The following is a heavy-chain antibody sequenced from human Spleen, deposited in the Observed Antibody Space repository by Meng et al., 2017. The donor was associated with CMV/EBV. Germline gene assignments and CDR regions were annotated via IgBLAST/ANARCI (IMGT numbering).Heavy chain of an antibody. Sequence: GESLKISCAASGFTFSPYSMGWVRRAPGKGLEWVSFIDGSGAYISYTDSVKGRFTISRDNARNSLYLQMDSLRAEDTAVYYCARDGSRGYSYHNDGNGMDVWGQGTTVTVSS. CDR2: IDGSGAYI. CDR3: ARDGSRGYSYHNDGNGMDV. CDR1: GFTFSPYS. D-gene: IGHD5-18*01. J-gene: IGHJ6*02. V-gene: IGHV3-21*01.